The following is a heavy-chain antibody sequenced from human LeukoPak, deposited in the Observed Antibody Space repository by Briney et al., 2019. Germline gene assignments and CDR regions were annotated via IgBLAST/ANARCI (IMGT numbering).Heavy chain of an antibody. D-gene: IGHD6-19*01. CDR2: INPNSGGT. Sequence: ASVKVSCKASGYTFTGYYMHWVRQAPGQGLEWMGWINPNSGGTHYAQRFQGRVTLIRDTSISTAYMELSRLRSDDTAVYYCARDNGYSSGLDYWGQGTLATVSS. CDR3: ARDNGYSSGLDY. V-gene: IGHV1-2*02. CDR1: GYTFTGYY. J-gene: IGHJ4*02.